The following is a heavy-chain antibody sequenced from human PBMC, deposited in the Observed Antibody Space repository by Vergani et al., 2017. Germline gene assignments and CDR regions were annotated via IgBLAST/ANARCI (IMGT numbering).Heavy chain of an antibody. CDR1: GYSISSGYY. CDR3: ARDSDSGERFDP. V-gene: IGHV4-38-2*02. D-gene: IGHD3-10*01. CDR2: IYHSGST. J-gene: IGHJ5*02. Sequence: QLQLQDSDPGLVKPSETLSLTCAVSGYSISSGYYWGWIRQPPGKGLEWIGSIYHSGSTYYNPSLKSRVTISVDTSKNQLSLRMTSVTAADTAVYYCARDSDSGERFDPWGQGTLVTVSS.